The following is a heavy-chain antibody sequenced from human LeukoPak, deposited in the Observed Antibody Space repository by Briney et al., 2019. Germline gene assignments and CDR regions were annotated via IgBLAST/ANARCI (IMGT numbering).Heavy chain of an antibody. CDR1: GFTFSSYA. J-gene: IGHJ4*02. D-gene: IGHD2-15*01. Sequence: GGSLRLSCAASGFTFSSYAMSCVRQAPGKGLEWVSAISGSGGSTYYADSVKGRFTISRDNSKNTLYLQMNSLRAEDTAVYYCAKGSDIVVVVAALDTAMFNYWGQGTLVTVSS. CDR2: ISGSGGST. CDR3: AKGSDIVVVVAALDTAMFNY. V-gene: IGHV3-23*01.